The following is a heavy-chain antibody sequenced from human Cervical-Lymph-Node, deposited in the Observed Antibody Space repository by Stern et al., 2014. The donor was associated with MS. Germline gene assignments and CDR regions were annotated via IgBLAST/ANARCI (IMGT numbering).Heavy chain of an antibody. CDR1: GYTFTSNA. V-gene: IGHV1-3*04. D-gene: IGHD6-13*01. CDR3: GRGQQSFDP. J-gene: IGHJ5*02. Sequence: QVQLVLTGAEVKKPGASVKVSCKASGYTFTSNAIHWVRQAPGQRLEWMGRINTANGDTYYSEKFQGRVTFTRDTSANTAYMELFSLTSEDTTVYYCGRGQQSFDPWGQGTLVTVSA. CDR2: INTANGDT.